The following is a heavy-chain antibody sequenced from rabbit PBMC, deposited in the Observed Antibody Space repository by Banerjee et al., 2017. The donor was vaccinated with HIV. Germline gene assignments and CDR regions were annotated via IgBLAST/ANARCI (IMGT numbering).Heavy chain of an antibody. CDR2: IYPDNGVS. J-gene: IGHJ4*01. D-gene: IGHD2-1*01. CDR3: ATDLYGVGGFNL. CDR1: GFSFSSSDY. V-gene: IGHV1S45*01. Sequence: QEQLEESGGDLVKPGASLTLTCTASGFSFSSSDYMCWVRQAPGKGLEWISCIYPDNGVSHYGNWAKGRFTISKTSSTTVTLQMTSLTAADTATYFCATDLYGVGGFNLWGPGTLVTV.